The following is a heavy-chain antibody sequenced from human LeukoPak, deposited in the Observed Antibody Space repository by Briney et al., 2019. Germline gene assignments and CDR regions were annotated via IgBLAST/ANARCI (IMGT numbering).Heavy chain of an antibody. CDR1: GYTFTGYY. D-gene: IGHD6-19*01. Sequence: ASVKVSCKASGYTFTGYYMHWVRQAPGQGLEWMGWINPNSGGTNYAQKFQGWVTMTRDTSISTAYMELRSLRSDDTAVYYCARGLMREYNSGWYMHYFDYWGQGTLVTVSS. CDR2: INPNSGGT. V-gene: IGHV1-2*04. J-gene: IGHJ4*02. CDR3: ARGLMREYNSGWYMHYFDY.